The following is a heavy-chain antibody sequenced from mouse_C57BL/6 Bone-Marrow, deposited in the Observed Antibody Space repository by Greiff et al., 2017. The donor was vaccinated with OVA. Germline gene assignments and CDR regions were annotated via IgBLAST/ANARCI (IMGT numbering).Heavy chain of an antibody. CDR2: ISNGGGST. V-gene: IGHV5-12*01. J-gene: IGHJ3*01. Sequence: EVHLVESGGGLVQPGGSLKLSCAASGFTFSDYYMYWVRQTPEKRLEWVAYISNGGGSTYYPDTVKGRFTISRDNAKNTLYLQMSRLKSEDTAMYYCARSRLDPFAYWGQGTLVTVSA. CDR3: ARSRLDPFAY. CDR1: GFTFSDYY.